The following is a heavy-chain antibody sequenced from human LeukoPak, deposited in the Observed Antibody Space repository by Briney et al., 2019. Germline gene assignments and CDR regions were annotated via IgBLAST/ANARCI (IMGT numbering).Heavy chain of an antibody. D-gene: IGHD6-13*01. V-gene: IGHV4-59*01. J-gene: IGHJ4*02. CDR2: IYYSGSGST. CDR1: GGSISSYY. Sequence: PSETLSLTCTVSGGSISSYYWSWIRQPPGKGLEWIGYIYYSGSGSTNYNPSLKSRVTILVDTSKNQFSLKLSSVTAADTAVYYCARGGIAQYYFDYWGQGTLVTVSS. CDR3: ARGGIAQYYFDY.